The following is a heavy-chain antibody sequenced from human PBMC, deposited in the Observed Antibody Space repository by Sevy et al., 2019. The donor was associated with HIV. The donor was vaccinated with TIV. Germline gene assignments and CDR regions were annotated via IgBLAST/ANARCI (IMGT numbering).Heavy chain of an antibody. V-gene: IGHV3-53*01. Sequence: GGSLRLSCAASGFTVSSTYMSWVRQAPGKGLEWVSIFYSGGSTYYADSVKGRFTISRDDSKNTVYLQMNSLRVDDTAVYYCARAAGWFDAWGQGTLVTVSS. CDR2: FYSGGST. J-gene: IGHJ5*02. CDR1: GFTVSSTY. CDR3: ARAAGWFDA.